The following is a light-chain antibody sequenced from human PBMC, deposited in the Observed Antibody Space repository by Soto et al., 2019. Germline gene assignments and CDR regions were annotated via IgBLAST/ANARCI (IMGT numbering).Light chain of an antibody. CDR3: AAWDASLNALV. CDR2: SNN. V-gene: IGLV1-44*01. Sequence: QSVLTQPPSASGTPGQRVTISCSGSSSNIGSKTVNWYQQLPGTAPKLLIYSNNQRPSGVPARFSGSKSGTSASLAISGLQSEDEADYYCAAWDASLNALVFGGGTKVTVL. J-gene: IGLJ2*01. CDR1: SSNIGSKT.